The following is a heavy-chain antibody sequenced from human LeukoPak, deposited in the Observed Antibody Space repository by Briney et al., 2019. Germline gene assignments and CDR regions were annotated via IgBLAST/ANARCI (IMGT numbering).Heavy chain of an antibody. D-gene: IGHD3-16*01. CDR1: GFTFSSDW. CDR3: ASDPGWGAFVY. J-gene: IGHJ4*02. CDR2: INHDGSVQ. V-gene: IGHV3-7*01. Sequence: GGSLRLSCAPSGFTFSSDWMSWVRQAPGKGLEWVAIINHDGSVQGYVDSVKGRFAISRDNTRNSLYLQMDSLRVEDTAVYYCASDPGWGAFVYWGQGTLVSVSS.